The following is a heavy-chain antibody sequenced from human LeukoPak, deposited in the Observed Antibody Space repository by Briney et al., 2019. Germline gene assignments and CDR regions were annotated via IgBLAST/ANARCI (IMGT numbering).Heavy chain of an antibody. D-gene: IGHD2-15*01. J-gene: IGHJ3*02. CDR2: VSGNGGNT. Sequence: GGSLRLSCAASGFTFNNYAMGWVRQPPGKGLEWVSGVSGNGGNTYYADSVKGRFTISRDYSKSTLYLQMNSPRAEDTAVYYCATLGYCSGGSCPDAFGIWGQGTTVTVS. CDR3: ATLGYCSGGSCPDAFGI. CDR1: GFTFNNYA. V-gene: IGHV3-23*01.